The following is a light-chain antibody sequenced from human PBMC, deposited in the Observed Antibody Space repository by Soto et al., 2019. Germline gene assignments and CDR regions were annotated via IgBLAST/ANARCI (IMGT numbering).Light chain of an antibody. CDR2: EGS. Sequence: QSALTQPASVSGSPGQSITISCTGTSSDVGSYNLVSWYQQHPGKAPKLMIYEGSKRPSGVSNRFSGSKSGNTASLTISGLQAEDEADYYCCSYAGSHVVFGGGTQLT. J-gene: IGLJ2*01. CDR3: CSYAGSHVV. CDR1: SSDVGSYNL. V-gene: IGLV2-23*01.